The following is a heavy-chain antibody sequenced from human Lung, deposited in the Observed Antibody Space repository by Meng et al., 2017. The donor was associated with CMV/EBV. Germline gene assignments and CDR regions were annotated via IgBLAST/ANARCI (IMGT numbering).Heavy chain of an antibody. D-gene: IGHD2-2*01. Sequence: GGSXRLSCAASGFSFRSYSMNWVRLTPGKGLEWVASISRGSAYIFYADSVKGRFTISRDNAKNSLYLQMNSLRAADTALYYCARDPHEGDIVVVTVVWGQGXTVTVSS. CDR2: ISRGSAYI. CDR3: ARDPHEGDIVVVTVV. CDR1: GFSFRSYS. J-gene: IGHJ6*02. V-gene: IGHV3-21*01.